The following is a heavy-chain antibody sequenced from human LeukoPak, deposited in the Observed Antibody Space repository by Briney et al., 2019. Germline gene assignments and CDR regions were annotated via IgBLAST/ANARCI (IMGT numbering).Heavy chain of an antibody. J-gene: IGHJ4*02. Sequence: GGSLRLSCAASGFTVSSNYMSWVRQAPGKGLEWVSVIYSGGSTYYADSVKGRFTISRDNSKNTLYLQMNSLRAEDTAVYYCARDIEQQLDTYYFDYWGQGTLVTVSS. CDR3: ARDIEQQLDTYYFDY. D-gene: IGHD6-13*01. CDR2: IYSGGST. CDR1: GFTVSSNY. V-gene: IGHV3-66*01.